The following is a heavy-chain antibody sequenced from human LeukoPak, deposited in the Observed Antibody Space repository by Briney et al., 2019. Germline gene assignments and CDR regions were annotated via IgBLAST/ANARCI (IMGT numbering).Heavy chain of an antibody. Sequence: GASVKVSCKASGYTFTGYYMHWVRQAPGQGLEWMGWISAYNGNTNYAQKLQGRVTMTTDTSTSTAYMELRSLRSDDTAVYYCARFPSGTSYYYYYYMDVWGKGTTVTVSS. CDR1: GYTFTGYY. CDR3: ARFPSGTSYYYYYYMDV. J-gene: IGHJ6*03. V-gene: IGHV1-18*04. D-gene: IGHD2-2*01. CDR2: ISAYNGNT.